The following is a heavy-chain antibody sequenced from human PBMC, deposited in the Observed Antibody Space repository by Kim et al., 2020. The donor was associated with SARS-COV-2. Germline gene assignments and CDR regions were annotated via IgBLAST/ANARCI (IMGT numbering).Heavy chain of an antibody. CDR1: GYTFTSYG. CDR2: ISAYNGNT. CDR3: ARDWDIVVVPAAAYSHGY. J-gene: IGHJ4*02. V-gene: IGHV1-18*01. D-gene: IGHD2-2*01. Sequence: ASVKVSCKASGYTFTSYGISWVRQAPGQGLEWMGWISAYNGNTNYAQKLQGRVTMTTDTSTSTAYMELRSLRSDDTAVYYCARDWDIVVVPAAAYSHGYWGQGTLVTVSS.